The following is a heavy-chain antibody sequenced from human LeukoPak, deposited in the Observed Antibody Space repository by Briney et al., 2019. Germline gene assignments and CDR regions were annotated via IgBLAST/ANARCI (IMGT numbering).Heavy chain of an antibody. Sequence: PGGPLRLFCAASGFTFSDYYLSWIRQAPGKGLEWVSYISSSGSTIYYSDSVKGRFTISRDNAKNSLYLQMNSLRAEDTAVYYCARRLGYSIDYWGQGTLVTVPS. CDR3: ARRLGYSIDY. CDR2: ISSSGSTI. CDR1: GFTFSDYY. J-gene: IGHJ4*02. V-gene: IGHV3-11*04. D-gene: IGHD3-22*01.